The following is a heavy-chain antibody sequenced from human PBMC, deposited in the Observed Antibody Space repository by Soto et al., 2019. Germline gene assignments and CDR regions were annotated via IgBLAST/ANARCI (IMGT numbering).Heavy chain of an antibody. Sequence: GASVKVSCKASGGTFSSYAISWVRQAPGQGLEWMGGIIPIFGTANYAQKFQGRVTITADESTSTAYMELSSLRSEDTAVYYCARVLTGTTFGFDPRGQGTLVTVSS. J-gene: IGHJ5*02. CDR1: GGTFSSYA. D-gene: IGHD1-20*01. V-gene: IGHV1-69*13. CDR3: ARVLTGTTFGFDP. CDR2: IIPIFGTA.